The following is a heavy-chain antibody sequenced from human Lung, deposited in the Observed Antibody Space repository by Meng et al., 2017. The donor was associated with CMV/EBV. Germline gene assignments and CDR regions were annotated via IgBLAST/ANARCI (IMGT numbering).Heavy chain of an antibody. CDR3: AKDFCTSTSCYRSYYYYYGMDV. CDR2: IRYDGSNK. Sequence: SXKASGFTFSSYGMHWVRQAPGKGLEWVAFIRYDGSNKYYADSVKGRFTISRDNSKNTLYLQMNSLRAEDTAVYYCAKDFCTSTSCYRSYYYYYGMDVWGQGTXVTVSS. V-gene: IGHV3-30*02. J-gene: IGHJ6*02. D-gene: IGHD2-2*01. CDR1: GFTFSSYG.